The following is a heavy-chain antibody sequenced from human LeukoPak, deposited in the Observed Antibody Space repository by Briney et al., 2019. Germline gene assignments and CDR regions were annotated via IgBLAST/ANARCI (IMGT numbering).Heavy chain of an antibody. CDR3: AKDRSAARVGAAPTYYFDY. CDR2: ISGSGGST. J-gene: IGHJ4*02. CDR1: GITFSSYA. V-gene: IGHV3-23*01. Sequence: GGSLRLSCAASGITFSSYAMNWVRQAPGKGLEWVSAISGSGGSTYYADSVKGRFTISRDNSKNTLYLQLNRLRVEDTAVYYCAKDRSAARVGAAPTYYFDYWGQGTLVTVSS. D-gene: IGHD1-26*01.